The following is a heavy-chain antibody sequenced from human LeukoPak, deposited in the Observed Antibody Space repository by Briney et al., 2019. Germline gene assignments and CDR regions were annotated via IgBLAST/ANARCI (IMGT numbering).Heavy chain of an antibody. CDR3: AKDLLMGGYSYGYSGY. CDR1: GFTFDDYG. CDR2: ISGSGGST. J-gene: IGHJ4*02. Sequence: GGSLRLSCAASGFTFDDYGMSWVRQAPGKGLEWVSAISGSGGSTYYTDSVKGRFTISRDNSKNTLYLQMNSLRAEDTAVYYCAKDLLMGGYSYGYSGYWGQGTLVTVSS. V-gene: IGHV3-23*01. D-gene: IGHD5-18*01.